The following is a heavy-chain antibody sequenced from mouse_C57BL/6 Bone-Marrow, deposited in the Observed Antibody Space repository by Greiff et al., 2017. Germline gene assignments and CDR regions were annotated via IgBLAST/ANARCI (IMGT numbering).Heavy chain of an antibody. D-gene: IGHD2-10*01. CDR2: IYPSDSET. V-gene: IGHV1-61*01. CDR1: GYTFTSYW. CDR3: TRTYYGGDY. Sequence: VQLQQPGAELVRPGSSVKLSCKASGYTFTSYWMDWVKQRPGQGLEWIGNIYPSDSETHYNQKFKDKDTLTVDKSSSTAYMQLSSLTSEDSAVYYCTRTYYGGDYWGQGTSVTVSS. J-gene: IGHJ4*01.